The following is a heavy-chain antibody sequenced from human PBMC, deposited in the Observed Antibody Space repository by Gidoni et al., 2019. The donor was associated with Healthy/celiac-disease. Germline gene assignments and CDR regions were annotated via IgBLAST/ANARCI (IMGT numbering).Heavy chain of an antibody. D-gene: IGHD2-21*01. CDR3: ARDLAVGDYYYYMDV. CDR2: ISSSSSYI. J-gene: IGHJ6*03. CDR1: GFTFSSYS. Sequence: EVQLVESRGGLVKPGGSLRLSCAASGFTFSSYSMNWVRQAPGKGLEWVSSISSSSSYIYYADSVKGRFTISRDNAKNSLYLQMNSLRAEDTAVYYCARDLAVGDYYYYMDVWGKGTTVTVSS. V-gene: IGHV3-21*01.